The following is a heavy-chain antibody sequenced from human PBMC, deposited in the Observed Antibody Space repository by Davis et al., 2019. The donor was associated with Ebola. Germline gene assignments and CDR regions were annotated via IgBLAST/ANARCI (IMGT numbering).Heavy chain of an antibody. J-gene: IGHJ4*02. CDR1: GFTFSSYE. CDR2: ISSSGSTI. Sequence: GGSLRLSCAASGFTFSSYEMNWVRQAPGKGLEWVSYISSSGSTIYYADSVKGRFTISRDNAKNSLYLQMNSLRAEDTAVYYCAREWRWLQLSWGQGTLVTVSS. D-gene: IGHD5-24*01. CDR3: AREWRWLQLS. V-gene: IGHV3-48*03.